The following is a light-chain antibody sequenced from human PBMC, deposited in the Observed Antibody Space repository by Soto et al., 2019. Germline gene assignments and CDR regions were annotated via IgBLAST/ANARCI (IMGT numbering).Light chain of an antibody. J-gene: IGLJ1*01. CDR1: SGDVGNYKY. Sequence: QSVLTQPASVSGSPGQSITISCTGTSGDVGNYKYVSWYQQHPGKAPKLMIYEVSNRPSGVSNRFSGSKSGNTASLTISGRQAEDETDYYCFSYTSSGTYVFXTGTKVTVL. CDR3: FSYTSSGTYV. CDR2: EVS. V-gene: IGLV2-14*01.